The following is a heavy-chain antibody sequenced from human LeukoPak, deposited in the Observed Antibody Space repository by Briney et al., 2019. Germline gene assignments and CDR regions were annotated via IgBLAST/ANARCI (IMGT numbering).Heavy chain of an antibody. V-gene: IGHV1-18*01. CDR1: GYTFTSYG. J-gene: IGHJ4*02. CDR2: ISAYNGNT. D-gene: IGHD6-19*01. Sequence: ASVKVSCKASGYTFTSYGISWVRQAPGQGLEWMGWISAYNGNTNYAQKLQGRVTMTTDTSTSTAYMELRSLRSDDTAVYYCARGVFQIGYSSGWLEDYWGQGTLVTVSS. CDR3: ARGVFQIGYSSGWLEDY.